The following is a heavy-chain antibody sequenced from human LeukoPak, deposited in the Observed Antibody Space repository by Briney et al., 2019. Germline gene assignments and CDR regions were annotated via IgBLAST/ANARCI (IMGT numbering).Heavy chain of an antibody. CDR3: ARDCSAAAVQPFDY. Sequence: SETLSLTCTVSGGSISSSSYYWGWIRQPPGKGLEWIGSIYYSGSTYYNPSLEGRVTISVDTSKNQFSLKLSSVTAADTAVYYCARDCSAAAVQPFDYWGQGTLVTVSS. CDR2: IYYSGST. CDR1: GGSISSSSYY. D-gene: IGHD6-13*01. J-gene: IGHJ4*02. V-gene: IGHV4-39*07.